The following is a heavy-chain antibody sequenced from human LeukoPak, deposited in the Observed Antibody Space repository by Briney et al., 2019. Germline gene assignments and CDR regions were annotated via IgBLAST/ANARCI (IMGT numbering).Heavy chain of an antibody. CDR3: AREEGDLGDRYGMDV. CDR2: IWYDGSNK. Sequence: GGSLRLSCAASGFTFSSYGMHWVRQAPGKGLEWVAVIWYDGSNKYYADSVKGRFTISRDNSKNTLYLQMNSLRAEDTAVYYCAREEGDLGDRYGMDVWGQGTTVTVSS. CDR1: GFTFSSYG. D-gene: IGHD3-16*01. V-gene: IGHV3-33*01. J-gene: IGHJ6*02.